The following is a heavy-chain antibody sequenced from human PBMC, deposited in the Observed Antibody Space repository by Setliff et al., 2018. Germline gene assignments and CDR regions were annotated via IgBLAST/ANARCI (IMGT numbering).Heavy chain of an antibody. CDR2: IYTSGST. V-gene: IGHV4-4*07. D-gene: IGHD6-13*01. J-gene: IGHJ6*03. Sequence: PSETLSLTCTVSGGSISSYYWSWIRQPAGKGLEWIGRIYTSGSTNYNTSLQSRVTMSVDTSKNQFSLKLSSVTAADTAVYYCARAGGGSSFTAYCYYYYMDVWGKGTTVTVSS. CDR3: ARAGGGSSFTAYCYYYYMDV. CDR1: GGSISSYY.